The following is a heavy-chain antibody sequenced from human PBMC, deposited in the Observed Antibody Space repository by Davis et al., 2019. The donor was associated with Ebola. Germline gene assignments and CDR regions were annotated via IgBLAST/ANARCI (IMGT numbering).Heavy chain of an antibody. CDR2: IIAYNGNT. D-gene: IGHD4-17*01. V-gene: IGHV1-18*01. J-gene: IGHJ4*02. CDR1: GYTFTSFG. Sequence: AASVKVSCKSSGYTFTSFGISWVRQAPGQGLEWMGWIIAYNGNTDYAQNFQDRVTMTTDTSTSTAYMELRCLRSDDTAVYYCAKIAYGFNAFDSWGQGTLVTVSS. CDR3: AKIAYGFNAFDS.